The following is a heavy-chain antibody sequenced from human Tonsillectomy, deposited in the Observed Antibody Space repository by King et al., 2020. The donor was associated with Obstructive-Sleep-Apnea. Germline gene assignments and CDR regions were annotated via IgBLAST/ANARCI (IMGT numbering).Heavy chain of an antibody. J-gene: IGHJ4*02. CDR2: IYTSGST. Sequence: VQLQESGPGLVKPSETLSLTCTVSGESISYYYWNWIRQSAGKGLEWIGRIYTSGSTNYNPSLKSRVIMSVDTSKNQFSLKLRSVTAADTAVYYCARDAGQESIAADLIFDYWGQGTLVTVSS. V-gene: IGHV4-4*07. CDR1: GESISYYY. CDR3: ARDAGQESIAADLIFDY. D-gene: IGHD6-13*01.